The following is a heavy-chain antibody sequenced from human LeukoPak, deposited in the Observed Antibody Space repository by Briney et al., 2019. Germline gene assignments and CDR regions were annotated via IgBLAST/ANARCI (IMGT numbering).Heavy chain of an antibody. CDR2: ISSSGDTI. Sequence: GGSLRLSCAASGFTFSSYEMNWVRQAPGKGLEWVSYISSSGDTIYSADSVKGRFTISRDNAKNLLYLQMNSLRAEDTAVYYCARDYSAAGDYWGRGTLVTVSS. CDR1: GFTFSSYE. V-gene: IGHV3-48*03. CDR3: ARDYSAAGDY. J-gene: IGHJ4*02. D-gene: IGHD6-13*01.